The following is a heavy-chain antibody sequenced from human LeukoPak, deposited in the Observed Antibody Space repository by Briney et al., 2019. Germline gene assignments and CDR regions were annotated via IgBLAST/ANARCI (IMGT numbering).Heavy chain of an antibody. CDR3: AKDRRWLQLHHYFDY. CDR1: GFTFSSYA. J-gene: IGHJ4*02. D-gene: IGHD5-24*01. Sequence: GGSLRLSCAASGFTFSSYAMSWVRQAPGKGLEWVSAISGSGGSTYYADSVKGRFTISRDSSKNTLYLQMNSLRAEDTAVYYCAKDRRWLQLHHYFDYWGQGTLVTVSS. CDR2: ISGSGGST. V-gene: IGHV3-23*01.